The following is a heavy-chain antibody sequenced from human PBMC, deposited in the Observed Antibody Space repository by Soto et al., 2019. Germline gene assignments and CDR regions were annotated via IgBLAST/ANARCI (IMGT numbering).Heavy chain of an antibody. Sequence: QVQLQQWGAGLLKPSETLSLTCAVYGGSFSGYYWSWIRQPPGKGLEWIGEINHSGSTSYNLSLKGRVTISVDTSKNQFSLKLSSVTAADTAVYYCARGLYCSSTSCSEYWGQGTLVTVSS. CDR1: GGSFSGYY. J-gene: IGHJ4*02. CDR2: INHSGST. CDR3: ARGLYCSSTSCSEY. V-gene: IGHV4-34*01. D-gene: IGHD2-2*01.